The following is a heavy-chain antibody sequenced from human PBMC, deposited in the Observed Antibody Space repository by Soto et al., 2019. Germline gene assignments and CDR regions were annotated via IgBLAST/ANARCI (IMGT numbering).Heavy chain of an antibody. J-gene: IGHJ3*02. CDR2: IRQDGSEK. D-gene: IGHD3-22*01. CDR3: AREIQDYDSSGYAFDI. CDR1: GFTFSSNW. Sequence: GGSLRLSCVGSGFTFSSNWMTWVRQAPGKGLEWVGNIRQDGSEKNYVDSVKGRFTISRDNAKNSLYLQMNSLRAEDTAVYYCAREIQDYDSSGYAFDIWGQGTMVTVS. V-gene: IGHV3-7*01.